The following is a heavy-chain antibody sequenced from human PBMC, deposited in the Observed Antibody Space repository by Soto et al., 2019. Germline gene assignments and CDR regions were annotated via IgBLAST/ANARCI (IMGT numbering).Heavy chain of an antibody. J-gene: IGHJ3*02. Sequence: PGGSLRLSCAASGFTVSSNYMSWVRQAPGKGLEWVSVIYSGGSTYYADSVKGRFTISRDNSKNTLYLQMNSLRAEDTAVYYCARDNRAGVLRFLEWSIRGAFDIWGQGTMVTVSS. V-gene: IGHV3-66*01. CDR1: GFTVSSNY. D-gene: IGHD3-3*01. CDR2: IYSGGST. CDR3: ARDNRAGVLRFLEWSIRGAFDI.